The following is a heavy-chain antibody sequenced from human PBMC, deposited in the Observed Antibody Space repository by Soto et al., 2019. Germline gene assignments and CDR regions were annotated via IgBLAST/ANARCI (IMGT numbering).Heavy chain of an antibody. CDR2: IWYDGRNT. J-gene: IGHJ4*02. V-gene: IGHV3-33*01. CDR3: ARTAYYYDSSGYYFDC. Sequence: GGSLRLSCAASGFTFSSYGMHWVRQAPGKGLEWVAVIWYDGRNTYYAGSVKGRFTISRDNSKNTLYLQMNSLRAEDTAVYYCARTAYYYDSSGYYFDCWGQGTLVTVS. D-gene: IGHD3-22*01. CDR1: GFTFSSYG.